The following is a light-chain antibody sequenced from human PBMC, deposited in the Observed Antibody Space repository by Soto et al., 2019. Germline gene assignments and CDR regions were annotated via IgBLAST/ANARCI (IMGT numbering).Light chain of an antibody. CDR2: DVS. J-gene: IGLJ3*02. CDR3: SSYTSSSTLV. CDR1: RSDVGGYNS. V-gene: IGLV2-14*01. Sequence: QSALTQPASVSGSPGQSITISCTGTRSDVGGYNSVSWYQQYPGKAPKVMIYDVSDRPSGVSNRFSGSKSANTASLTISGLQAEDEADYYCSSYTSSSTLVFGGGTKLTVL.